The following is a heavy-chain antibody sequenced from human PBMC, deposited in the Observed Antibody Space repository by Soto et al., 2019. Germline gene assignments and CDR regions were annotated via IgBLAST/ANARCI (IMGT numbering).Heavy chain of an antibody. J-gene: IGHJ4*02. CDR3: AIFMGNSVAPTYFDY. D-gene: IGHD5-12*01. CDR1: GGSINNYY. V-gene: IGHV4-59*01. CDR2: IYCRGST. Sequence: SETLSLTCTVSGGSINNYYWSWIRQPPGKGLEWIGYIYCRGSTNYNPSLKSRVTISVDTSKNQFSLKLSSVTTADTAVYYCAIFMGNSVAPTYFDYWGQGTLVTVSS.